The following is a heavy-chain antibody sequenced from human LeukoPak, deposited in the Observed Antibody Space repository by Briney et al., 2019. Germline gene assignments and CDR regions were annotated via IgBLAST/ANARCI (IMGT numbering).Heavy chain of an antibody. J-gene: IGHJ4*02. CDR3: AKVPRRTIAARGDFDY. CDR1: GFTFSSYA. Sequence: PGGSLRLSCAASGFTFSSYAMSWVRQAPGKGLEWVSAISGSGGSTYYADSVKGRFTISRDNPKNTLYLQMNSLRAEDTAVYYCAKVPRRTIAARGDFDYWGQGTLVTVSS. CDR2: ISGSGGST. D-gene: IGHD6-6*01. V-gene: IGHV3-23*01.